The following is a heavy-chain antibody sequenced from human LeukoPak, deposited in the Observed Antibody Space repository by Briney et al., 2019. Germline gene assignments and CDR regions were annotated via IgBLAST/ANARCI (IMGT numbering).Heavy chain of an antibody. CDR1: GYTFTGYY. CDR3: ARRGAVTVSEYFQH. CDR2: INPNSGGT. V-gene: IGHV1-2*02. J-gene: IGHJ1*01. D-gene: IGHD3-10*01. Sequence: ASVKVSCKASGYTFTGYYMHWVRQAPGQGLEWMGWINPNSGGTNYAQKFQGRVTMTRDTSISTAYMELSRLRSDDTAVYYCARRGAVTVSEYFQHWGQGTLVTVSS.